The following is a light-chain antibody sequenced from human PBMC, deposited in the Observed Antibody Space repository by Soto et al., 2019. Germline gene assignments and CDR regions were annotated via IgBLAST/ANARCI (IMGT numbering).Light chain of an antibody. CDR2: NTN. V-gene: IGLV7-46*01. Sequence: QAVVTQEPSLTVSPGGTVTLTCGSSTGAVTSGHYAYWFQQKPGQAPRTLIHNTNKKHSWTPARFSGSLLGGKAALTPSGAQPEDEADYYCLLYYVVAVVFGGGTKLTVL. CDR3: LLYYVVAVV. CDR1: TGAVTSGHY. J-gene: IGLJ2*01.